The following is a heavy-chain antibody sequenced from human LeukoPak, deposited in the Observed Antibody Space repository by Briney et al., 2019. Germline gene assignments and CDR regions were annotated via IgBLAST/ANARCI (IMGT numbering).Heavy chain of an antibody. CDR2: IYTSGST. Sequence: SETLSLTCTVSGYSISSGYYWSWIRQPAGKGLEWIGRIYTSGSTNYNPSLKSRVTMSVDTSKNQFSLKLSSVTAADTAVYYCARGLVVVPAAPTYYYYYYMDVWGKGTTVTVSS. CDR3: ARGLVVVPAAPTYYYYYYMDV. CDR1: GYSISSGYY. J-gene: IGHJ6*03. D-gene: IGHD2-2*01. V-gene: IGHV4-4*07.